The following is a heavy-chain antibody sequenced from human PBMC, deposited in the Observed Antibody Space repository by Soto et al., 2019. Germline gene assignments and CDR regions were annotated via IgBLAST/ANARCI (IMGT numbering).Heavy chain of an antibody. J-gene: IGHJ4*02. CDR2: IYPGDSET. V-gene: IGHV5-51*01. CDR1: GYTFSNFW. Sequence: GESLKISCQCSGYTFSNFWIACVRQLPWKGLEYMGIIYPGDSETRYSPSFHGKVTIAADRSVGTAYLQWSSREASDSAFYFCARSPRSSPYLDYWGQGALVTVSS. D-gene: IGHD6-13*01. CDR3: ARSPRSSPYLDY.